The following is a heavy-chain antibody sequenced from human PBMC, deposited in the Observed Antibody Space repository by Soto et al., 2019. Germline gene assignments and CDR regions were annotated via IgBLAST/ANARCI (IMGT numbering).Heavy chain of an antibody. J-gene: IGHJ4*02. V-gene: IGHV4-4*02. Sequence: QVQLQESGPGLVKPSGTLSLTCGVAGGCISSGYWWTWVRQSPGKGLEWIGDIHHGGSTKYNPSLKSRVTISIDKSNNHFSLRLTSVTAADTAMYYCARDWGRYQLLHWGQGTLVSVSS. CDR3: ARDWGRYQLLH. CDR1: GGCISSGYW. CDR2: IHHGGST. D-gene: IGHD2-2*01.